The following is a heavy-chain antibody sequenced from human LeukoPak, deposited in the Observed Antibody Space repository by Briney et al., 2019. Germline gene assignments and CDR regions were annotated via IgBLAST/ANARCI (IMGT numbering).Heavy chain of an antibody. D-gene: IGHD3-22*01. CDR1: GYTFTTYY. CDR3: ARDYYDSSGYYFDY. Sequence: GASVKVSCKASGYTFTTYYMHWVRQAPGQGLEYMGKISPSDGVTDCTQKFQGRVTITRDTSASTAYMELSSLRSEDMAVYYCARDYYDSSGYYFDYWGQGTLVTVSS. V-gene: IGHV1-46*01. J-gene: IGHJ4*02. CDR2: ISPSDGVT.